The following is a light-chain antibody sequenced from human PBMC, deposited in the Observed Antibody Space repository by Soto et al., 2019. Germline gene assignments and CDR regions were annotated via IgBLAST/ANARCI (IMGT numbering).Light chain of an antibody. CDR3: QPRSDWPST. J-gene: IGKJ4*01. V-gene: IGKV3-11*01. CDR1: ESVSSY. Sequence: EIVLTQSPATLSLSPGERATLSCRASESVSSYVAWYQQKPGQAPRLLIYYASNRSTGIPARFSGSGSGTDCILTSSSLEPEDFAVYSCQPRSDWPSTFGGGTKVQIK. CDR2: YAS.